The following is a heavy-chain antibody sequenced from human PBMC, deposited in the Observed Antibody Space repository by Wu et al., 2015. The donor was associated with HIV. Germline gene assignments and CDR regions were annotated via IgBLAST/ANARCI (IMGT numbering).Heavy chain of an antibody. V-gene: IGHV1-18*01. CDR1: GYIFSDFG. J-gene: IGHJ4*02. D-gene: IGHD3-22*01. Sequence: VRLVQSGGEVKKPGASVKVACKASGYIFSDFGINWVRQAPGQGLEWMGWISGQNGNTKYAQKFQGRVTMTTDTSSSTGYIELRGLRSDDTAVYFXARGHYYDSSSSPMYWGLGTLVTVSS. CDR3: ARGHYYDSSSSPMY. CDR2: ISGQNGNT.